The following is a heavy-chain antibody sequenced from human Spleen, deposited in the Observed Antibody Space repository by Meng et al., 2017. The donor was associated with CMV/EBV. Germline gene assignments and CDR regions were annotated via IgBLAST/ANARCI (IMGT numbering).Heavy chain of an antibody. CDR1: GSTFTDHY. J-gene: IGHJ4*02. D-gene: IGHD6-6*01. Sequence: ASVKVSCKASGSTFTDHYIHWVRQPPGQGLEWMGWINANNGATHYAQNFQGRLTVTRDTSISTAYMDLNRLTSDDTAAYYCASTPITARPYQFDYWGQGTLVTVSS. CDR2: INANNGAT. CDR3: ASTPITARPYQFDY. V-gene: IGHV1-2*02.